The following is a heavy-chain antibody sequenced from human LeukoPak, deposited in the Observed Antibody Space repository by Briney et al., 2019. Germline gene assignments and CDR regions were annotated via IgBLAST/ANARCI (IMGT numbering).Heavy chain of an antibody. CDR3: ASQTSKRYCSGGSCYFDAFDI. Sequence: ASVKVSCKASGYTFTGYYMQWVRQAPGQGLEWMGWINPNTGGTNYAQKFQGRVTVTTDTSVSTGYMELSRLTSDDTAVYYYASQTSKRYCSGGSCYFDAFDIWGQGTMVTVSS. CDR2: INPNTGGT. J-gene: IGHJ3*02. D-gene: IGHD2-15*01. V-gene: IGHV1-2*02. CDR1: GYTFTGYY.